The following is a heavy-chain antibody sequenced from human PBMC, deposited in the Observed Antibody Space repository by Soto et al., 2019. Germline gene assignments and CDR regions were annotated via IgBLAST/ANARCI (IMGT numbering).Heavy chain of an antibody. Sequence: EVQLVESGGGLVKPGGSLRLSCAASGFTFSSYSMNWVRQAPGKGLEWVSSISSSSSYIYYADSVKGRFTISRDNAKNSLYLQMNSLRAEYTAVYYGSRYPMIVGDGAYWFQGTLVTVSS. CDR2: ISSSSSYI. CDR1: GFTFSSYS. V-gene: IGHV3-21*01. J-gene: IGHJ4*02. CDR3: SRYPMIVGDGAY. D-gene: IGHD3-22*01.